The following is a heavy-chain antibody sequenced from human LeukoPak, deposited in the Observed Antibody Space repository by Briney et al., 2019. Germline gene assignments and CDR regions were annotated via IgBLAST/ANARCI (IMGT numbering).Heavy chain of an antibody. J-gene: IGHJ4*02. CDR1: GFTFRSYW. CDR3: ARHFTYGGGNS. CDR2: INTDGIGA. V-gene: IGHV3-74*01. Sequence: PGGSLRLSCAASGFTFRSYWMQWVRQAPPQGLEWVSRINTDGIGASYADYVQARCTISRDTAMNTRYLQLSSLRPEATAVYYCARHFTYGGGNSCGQGTLVTVSA. D-gene: IGHD4-23*01.